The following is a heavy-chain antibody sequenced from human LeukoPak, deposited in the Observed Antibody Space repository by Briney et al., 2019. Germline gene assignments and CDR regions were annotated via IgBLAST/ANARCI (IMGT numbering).Heavy chain of an antibody. D-gene: IGHD5-12*01. CDR1: GYSFTSYW. CDR2: IYPGGSDT. J-gene: IGHJ5*02. CDR3: ARREYSGYDFETSPGFDP. V-gene: IGHV5-51*01. Sequence: GESLKISCKGSGYSFTSYWIGWVRQMPGKGLEWMGIIYPGGSDTRYSPSFQGQVTISADKFISTAYLQWSSLKASDTAMYYCARREYSGYDFETSPGFDPWGQGTLVTVSS.